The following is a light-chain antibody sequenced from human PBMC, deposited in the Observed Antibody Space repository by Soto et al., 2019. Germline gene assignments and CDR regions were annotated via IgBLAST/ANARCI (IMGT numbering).Light chain of an antibody. CDR1: QTVSLNS. CDR3: QQYEKSSVT. V-gene: IGKV3-20*01. Sequence: EVVLTQSPGTLYLSPGERASLSCRASQTVSLNSLAWYQQKPGQAPRLLIYGTMIRATDVPGMFSGGGSGTDFTLTISRLEPEDFAVYYCQQYEKSSVTFGPGTKV. CDR2: GTM. J-gene: IGKJ3*01.